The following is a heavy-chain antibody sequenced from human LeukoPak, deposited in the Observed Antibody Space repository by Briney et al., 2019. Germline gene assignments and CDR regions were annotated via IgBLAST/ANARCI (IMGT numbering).Heavy chain of an antibody. CDR1: GGSINNYY. D-gene: IGHD1-26*01. J-gene: IGHJ5*02. V-gene: IGHV4-59*01. CDR3: ARDLEESGRYLRFDP. CDR2: ISYSGST. Sequence: KPSETLSLTCTVSGGSINNYYWSWIRQPPGKGLEWIGYISYSGSTTYNPSFKSQVTISVDMSKNQFSLNLRSVTAADTAVYYCARDLEESGRYLRFDPWGQGTLVTVSS.